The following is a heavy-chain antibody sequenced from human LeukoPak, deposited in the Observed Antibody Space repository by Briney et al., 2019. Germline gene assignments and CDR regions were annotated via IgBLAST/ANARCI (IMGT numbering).Heavy chain of an antibody. CDR2: INPNSGGT. CDR1: GYTFTGYH. Sequence: ASVKVSCKASGYTFTGYHMHWVRQAPGQGLEWMGWINPNSGGTNYAQKFQGRVTMTRDTSISTAYMELSRLRSDDTAVYYCAREFLLDYGDYGGDAFDIWGQGTMVTVSS. J-gene: IGHJ3*02. D-gene: IGHD4-17*01. V-gene: IGHV1-2*02. CDR3: AREFLLDYGDYGGDAFDI.